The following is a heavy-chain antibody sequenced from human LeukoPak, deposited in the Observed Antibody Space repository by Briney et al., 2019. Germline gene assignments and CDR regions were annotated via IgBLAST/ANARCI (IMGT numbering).Heavy chain of an antibody. CDR2: ISAYNGHT. D-gene: IGHD1-7*01. Sequence: ASVKVSCKASGYTFTDYDITWVRQAPGQGLEWMGWISAYNGHTNYAQKLQGRITVTTDTSTSTSYMELRSLRSDDTAAYYCARRGLGTTQRYFEYWGQGTLVIVSS. J-gene: IGHJ4*02. CDR1: GYTFTDYD. V-gene: IGHV1-18*01. CDR3: ARRGLGTTQRYFEY.